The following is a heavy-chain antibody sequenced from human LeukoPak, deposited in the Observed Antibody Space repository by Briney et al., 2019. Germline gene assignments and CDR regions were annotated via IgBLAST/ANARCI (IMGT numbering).Heavy chain of an antibody. D-gene: IGHD3-10*01. V-gene: IGHV1-46*01. CDR3: ARPFRVLDAFDI. CDR2: INPSGGST. CDR1: GYTFTRYY. Sequence: ASVKVSCKASGYTFTRYYMHWVRQAPGQGLEWMGIINPSGGSTSYAQKFQGRVTMTRDTSTSTVHMELSSLRSEDTAVYYCARPFRVLDAFDIWGQGTMVTVSS. J-gene: IGHJ3*02.